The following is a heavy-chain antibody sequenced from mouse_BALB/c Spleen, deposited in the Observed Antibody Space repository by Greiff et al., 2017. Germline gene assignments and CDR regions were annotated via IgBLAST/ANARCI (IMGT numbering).Heavy chain of an antibody. Sequence: EVKVEESGGGLVQPGGSLKLSCAASGFTFSSYTMSWVRQTPEKRLEWVAYISNGGGSTYYPDTVKGRFTISRDNAKNTLYLKMSSLKSEDTAMYYCSRLSTMITTDVSWFAYWGQGTLVTVSA. CDR3: SRLSTMITTDVSWFAY. D-gene: IGHD2-4*01. J-gene: IGHJ3*01. V-gene: IGHV5-12-2*01. CDR1: GFTFSSYT. CDR2: ISNGGGST.